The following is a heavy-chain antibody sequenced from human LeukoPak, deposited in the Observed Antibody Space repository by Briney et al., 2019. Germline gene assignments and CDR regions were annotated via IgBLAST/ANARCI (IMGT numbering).Heavy chain of an antibody. CDR3: AREQSGDGWSGFDY. J-gene: IGHJ4*02. CDR1: GFTFRSYA. D-gene: IGHD6-19*01. CDR2: ISDDGSRQ. Sequence: GGSLRLSGAASGFTFRSYAMHWVRQAPGKGLEWVAVISDDGSRQHYADFLEGRITISRDNSKNTVSLQMSSLRTEDTAVYFCAREQSGDGWSGFDYWGQGTLVTVSS. V-gene: IGHV3-30*15.